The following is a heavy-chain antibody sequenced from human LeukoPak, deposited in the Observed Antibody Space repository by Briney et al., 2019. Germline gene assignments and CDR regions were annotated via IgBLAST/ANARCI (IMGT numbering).Heavy chain of an antibody. J-gene: IGHJ4*02. D-gene: IGHD5-18*01. Sequence: GGSLRLSCTASGFTLGSHDMHWVRQIPGQGLEWVAAVSSGFHAFFADSVQGRFTVSREDARNSLYLQMNSLRAGDTAVYYCVREARGYHYTYFDYWGQGTLVAVSS. CDR1: GFTLGSHD. V-gene: IGHV3-13*01. CDR2: VSSGFHA. CDR3: VREARGYHYTYFDY.